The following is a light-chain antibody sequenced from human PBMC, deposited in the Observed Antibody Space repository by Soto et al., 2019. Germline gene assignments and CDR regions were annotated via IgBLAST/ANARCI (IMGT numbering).Light chain of an antibody. Sequence: EIVMTHSPATLSVSPGERATLSCRASQSVGSNLAWYQQKPGQAPRLLISGASTRATAIPARFTGSGSGTEFTLTISSLQSEDSSVYYCKQYDNWPRTFGRGTKLEI. J-gene: IGKJ2*01. CDR3: KQYDNWPRT. CDR2: GAS. CDR1: QSVGSN. V-gene: IGKV3-15*01.